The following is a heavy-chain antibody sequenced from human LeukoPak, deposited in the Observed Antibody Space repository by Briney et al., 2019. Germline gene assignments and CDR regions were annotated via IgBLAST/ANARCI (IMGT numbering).Heavy chain of an antibody. CDR2: VYYSGTT. V-gene: IGHV4-59*13. J-gene: IGHJ5*02. D-gene: IGHD2-2*01. CDR1: GGSIHTYY. CDR3: ARDGGRTAASKYFDP. Sequence: SETLSLTYSVSGGSIHTYYWTWIRQPPGKGLEWIGNVYYSGTTYYNPSLKSRLTISVDTSKNQFSLKLNSVTAADTAVYYCARDGGRTAASKYFDPWGQGTLVTVSS.